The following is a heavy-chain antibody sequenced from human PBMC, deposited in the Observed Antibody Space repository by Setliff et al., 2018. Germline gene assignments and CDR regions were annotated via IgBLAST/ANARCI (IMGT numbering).Heavy chain of an antibody. J-gene: IGHJ6*02. CDR1: GGPFSDYY. CDR3: ARARPATIAGVVPGVADFGIDV. Sequence: ASETLSLTCTFYGGPFSDYYWGWVRQTPGKGLEWIAEINPSGTTNYIPSLKSRLTISVDTSKRQFSLTLSSVTAADTAVYYCARARPATIAGVVPGVADFGIDVWGQGTTVTVSS. CDR2: INPSGTT. D-gene: IGHD2-2*01. V-gene: IGHV4-34*01.